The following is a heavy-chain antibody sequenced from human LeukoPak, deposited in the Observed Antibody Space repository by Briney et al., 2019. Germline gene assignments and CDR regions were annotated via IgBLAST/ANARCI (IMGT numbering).Heavy chain of an antibody. V-gene: IGHV3-21*06. D-gene: IGHD2-15*01. CDR2: MSSGSRYI. CDR3: ARDRPTGASRVFVVQ. J-gene: IGHJ4*02. Sequence: PGGSLILSCTASGFSFSTYAMTWVRQAPGKGLEWISSMSSGSRYIYYADSVRGRFTISRDNTKNSLYLLMNNLRAEDTAIYYCARDRPTGASRVFVVQWGQGTPVTVSS. CDR1: GFSFSTYA.